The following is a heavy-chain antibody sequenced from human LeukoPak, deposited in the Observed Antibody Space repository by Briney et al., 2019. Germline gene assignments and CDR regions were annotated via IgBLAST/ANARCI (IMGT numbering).Heavy chain of an antibody. V-gene: IGHV3-74*01. CDR2: INNDGSRT. CDR1: GGSISSSSYY. Sequence: ETLSLTCTVSGGSISSSSYYWGWVRQAPGKGLVWVSRINNDGSRTTYADSVKGRFTISRDNAKNTLYLQMNSLRVEDTAVYYCVRGASKVYCGGDCYSDALDIWGQGTMVTVSS. J-gene: IGHJ3*02. D-gene: IGHD2-21*02. CDR3: VRGASKVYCGGDCYSDALDI.